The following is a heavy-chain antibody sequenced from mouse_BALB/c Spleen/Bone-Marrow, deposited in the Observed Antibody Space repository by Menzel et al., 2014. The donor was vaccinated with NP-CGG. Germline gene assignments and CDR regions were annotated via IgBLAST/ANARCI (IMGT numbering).Heavy chain of an antibody. D-gene: IGHD1-1*01. J-gene: IGHJ4*01. CDR2: IDPANGNT. CDR1: GFNIKDTY. CDR3: ARSYYAMEY. V-gene: IGHV14-3*02. Sequence: VQLQQSGAELVKPGASVKLSCTASGFNIKDTYMHWVKQRPEQGLEWIGRIDPANGNTKYDPKFQGKATITADTSSNTPYLQLSSLTSGGTAVYYCARSYYAMEYWGQGTSVPVSS.